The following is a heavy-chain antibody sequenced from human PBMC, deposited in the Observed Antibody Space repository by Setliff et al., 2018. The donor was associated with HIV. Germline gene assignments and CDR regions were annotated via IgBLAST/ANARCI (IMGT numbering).Heavy chain of an antibody. D-gene: IGHD3-10*01. V-gene: IGHV3-74*01. J-gene: IGHJ6*03. CDR3: AKDYRRKRFGELNYYYYMDV. CDR1: GFTFSSYW. CDR2: INSDGSST. Sequence: AGGSLRLSCAASGFTFSSYWMHWVRQAPGKGLVWVSRINSDGSSTSYADSVKGRFTVSRENSKNTVFLEMNSLRPEDTAIYYCAKDYRRKRFGELNYYYYMDVWGKGATVTVSS.